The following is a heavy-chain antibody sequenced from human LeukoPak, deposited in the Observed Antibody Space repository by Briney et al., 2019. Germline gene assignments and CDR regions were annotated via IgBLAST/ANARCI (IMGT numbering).Heavy chain of an antibody. CDR1: GFAFSTYG. J-gene: IGHJ3*02. CDR2: IWSDGTNE. CDR3: TGDKGSGSYLGAFDI. Sequence: GGSLRLSCAASGFAFSTYGMHWVRRDPGKGLEWVAVIWSDGTNERYADSVKGRFTISRDNSKNTLFLQMNSLRAEDTAVYYCTGDKGSGSYLGAFDIWGQGTMVTASS. D-gene: IGHD3-10*01. V-gene: IGHV3-33*01.